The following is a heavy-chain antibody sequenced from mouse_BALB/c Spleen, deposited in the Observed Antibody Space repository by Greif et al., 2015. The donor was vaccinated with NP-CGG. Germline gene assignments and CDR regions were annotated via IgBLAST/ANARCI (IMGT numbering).Heavy chain of an antibody. Sequence: EVKLMESGGGLVKLGGSLKLSCAASGFTFSSYYMSWVRQTPEKRLELVAAINSNGGSTYYPDTVKGRFTISRDNAKNTPYLQMSSLKSEDTALYYCARGGLRGAMDYWGQGTSVTVSS. D-gene: IGHD2-2*01. CDR1: GFTFSSYY. J-gene: IGHJ4*01. CDR3: ARGGLRGAMDY. V-gene: IGHV5-6-2*01. CDR2: INSNGGST.